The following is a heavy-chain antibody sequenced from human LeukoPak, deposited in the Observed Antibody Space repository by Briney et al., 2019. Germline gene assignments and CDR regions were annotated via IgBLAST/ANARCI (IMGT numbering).Heavy chain of an antibody. V-gene: IGHV3-30*02. D-gene: IGHD2-15*01. CDR1: GFTFSSYG. CDR2: IWYDGSNK. Sequence: PGGSLRLSCAASGFTFSSYGMHWVRQAPGKGLEWVAVIWYDGSNKYYADSVKGRFTISRDNSKNTLYLQMNSLRAEDTAVYYCAKELGRSGLYYFDYWGQGTLVTASS. CDR3: AKELGRSGLYYFDY. J-gene: IGHJ4*02.